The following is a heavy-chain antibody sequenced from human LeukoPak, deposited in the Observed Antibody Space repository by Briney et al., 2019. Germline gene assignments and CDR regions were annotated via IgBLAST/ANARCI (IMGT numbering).Heavy chain of an antibody. CDR3: ARSQGSITMIVVVSRGFDY. CDR1: GFTFSSYG. V-gene: IGHV3-20*04. J-gene: IGHJ4*02. D-gene: IGHD3-22*01. CDR2: INWNGGST. Sequence: PGGSLRLSCAASGFTFSSYGMSWVRQAPGKGLEWVSGINWNGGSTGYADSVKGRFTISRDNAKNSLYLQMNSLRAEDTALYYCARSQGSITMIVVVSRGFDYWGQGTLVTVSS.